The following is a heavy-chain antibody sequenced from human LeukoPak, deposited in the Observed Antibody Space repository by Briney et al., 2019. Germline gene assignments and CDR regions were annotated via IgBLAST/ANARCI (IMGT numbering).Heavy chain of an antibody. CDR3: ARGLPGCSGGSCYSRLFDY. CDR1: GGSISSYY. Sequence: PSETLSLTCTVSGGSISSYYWSWIRQPPGKGLEWIGYIYYSGSTNYNPSLKSRVTISVDTSKNQFSLKLSSVTAADTAVYYCARGLPGCSGGSCYSRLFDYWGQGTLVTVSS. J-gene: IGHJ4*02. D-gene: IGHD2-15*01. V-gene: IGHV4-59*01. CDR2: IYYSGST.